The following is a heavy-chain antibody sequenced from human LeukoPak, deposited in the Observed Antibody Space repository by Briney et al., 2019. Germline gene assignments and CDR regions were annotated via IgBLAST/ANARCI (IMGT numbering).Heavy chain of an antibody. Sequence: PGGSLRLSCAVSGITLSNYGMSWVRQAPGKGLEWVSVIYSGGSTYYADSVKGRFTISRDNSKNTLYLQMNSLRTEDTAVYYCAFNTAMDYYFDYWGQGTLVTVSS. J-gene: IGHJ4*02. CDR3: AFNTAMDYYFDY. D-gene: IGHD5-18*01. V-gene: IGHV3-66*02. CDR2: IYSGGST. CDR1: GITLSNYG.